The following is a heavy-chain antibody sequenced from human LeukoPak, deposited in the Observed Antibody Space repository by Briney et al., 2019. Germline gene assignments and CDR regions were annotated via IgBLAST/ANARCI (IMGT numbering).Heavy chain of an antibody. D-gene: IGHD3-22*01. CDR2: IYYSGST. J-gene: IGHJ3*02. CDR3: ARDGDYYDSSGYYDAFDI. V-gene: IGHV4-59*01. CDR1: GGSISSYY. Sequence: SETLSLTCTVSGGSISSYYWSWIRQPPGKGLEWIGCIYYSGSTNYNPSLKSRVTISVDTSKNQFSLKLSSVTAADTAVYYCARDGDYYDSSGYYDAFDIWGQGTMVTVSS.